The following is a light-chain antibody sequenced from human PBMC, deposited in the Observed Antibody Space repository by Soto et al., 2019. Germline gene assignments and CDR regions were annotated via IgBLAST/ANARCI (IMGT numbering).Light chain of an antibody. V-gene: IGLV2-18*02. J-gene: IGLJ1*01. Sequence: QSALTQPPSVSGSPGQSVTISCSGTSSDVGSYDCVSWYQQPPGTAPKAMIYEVSNRPSGVPDRFSGSKSGNTASLTISGLQPEDEADYSCYSFTTSITYVFGTGTKVTVL. CDR2: EVS. CDR3: YSFTTSITYV. CDR1: SSDVGSYDC.